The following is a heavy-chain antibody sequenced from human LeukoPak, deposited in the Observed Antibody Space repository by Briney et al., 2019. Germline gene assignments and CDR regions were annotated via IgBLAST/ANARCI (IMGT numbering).Heavy chain of an antibody. J-gene: IGHJ4*02. CDR3: TTGAPRAYSGSYSNC. V-gene: IGHV3-15*01. D-gene: IGHD1-26*01. CDR2: IKSKTDGGTT. Sequence: GGSLRLSCAASGFTFSNAWMSWVRQAPGKGLEWVGRIKSKTDGGTTDYAAPVRGRFTISRDDSQNTLYLQMNSLKTEDTAVYYCTTGAPRAYSGSYSNCWGQGTLVTVSS. CDR1: GFTFSNAW.